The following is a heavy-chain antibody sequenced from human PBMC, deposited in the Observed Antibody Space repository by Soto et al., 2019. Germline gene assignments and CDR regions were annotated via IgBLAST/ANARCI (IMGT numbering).Heavy chain of an antibody. CDR2: ISSSSSYI. CDR1: GFTFSSYS. D-gene: IGHD6-19*01. CDR3: ARDKLAVAGTGGFDY. V-gene: IGHV3-21*01. Sequence: GGSLRLSCAASGFTFSSYSMNWVRQAPGKGLEWVSSISSSSSYIYYAASMKGRFTISGDNAKNSLYLQMNRLRAEDTAVYYCARDKLAVAGTGGFDYWGQGTLVTVSS. J-gene: IGHJ4*02.